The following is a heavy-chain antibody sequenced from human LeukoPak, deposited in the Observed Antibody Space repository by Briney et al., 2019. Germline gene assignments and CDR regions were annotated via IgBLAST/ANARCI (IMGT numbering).Heavy chain of an antibody. Sequence: GGSLRLSCAASGFTFSSYSMNWVRQAPGKGLEWVSSISSSSSYIYYADSVKGRFTISRDNAKNSLYLQMNSLRAEDTAVYYCARDWGTTRYCSSTSCYLDYWGQGTLVTVSS. CDR2: ISSSSSYI. D-gene: IGHD2-2*01. CDR1: GFTFSSYS. J-gene: IGHJ4*02. CDR3: ARDWGTTRYCSSTSCYLDY. V-gene: IGHV3-21*01.